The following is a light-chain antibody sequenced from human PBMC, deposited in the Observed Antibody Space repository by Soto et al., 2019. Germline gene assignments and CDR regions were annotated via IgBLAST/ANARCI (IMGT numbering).Light chain of an antibody. CDR3: ATWDDSRNGYV. CDR2: DND. CDR1: SSNIGSNT. Sequence: QSVLTQPPSASGTPGQRVTMSASGSSSNIGSNTVSWYQQVPGTAPKLLIYDNDQRPSGVRDRFSGSKSGTSASLTISGLQSEDEADYYCATWDDSRNGYVFGPGTKVTVL. V-gene: IGLV1-44*01. J-gene: IGLJ1*01.